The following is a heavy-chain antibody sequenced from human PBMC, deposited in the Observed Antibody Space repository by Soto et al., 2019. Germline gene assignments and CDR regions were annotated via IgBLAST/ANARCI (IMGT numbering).Heavy chain of an antibody. V-gene: IGHV4-30-4*01. CDR2: IYPIGST. CDR3: ARDDGCSSSSCYLDV. D-gene: IGHD2-2*01. J-gene: IGHJ6*02. CDR1: GGSIGTGDYS. Sequence: PSETLSLTCTVSGGSIGTGDYSLNWIRQPPGKGPEWVGYIYPIGSTHYNPSLKSRLNISMDTSKNQLSLRLSSVTAADTAVYYCARDDGCSSSSCYLDVWGQGTTATVSS.